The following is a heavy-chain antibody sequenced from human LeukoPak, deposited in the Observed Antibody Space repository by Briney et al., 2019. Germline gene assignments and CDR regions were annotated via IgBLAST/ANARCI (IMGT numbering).Heavy chain of an antibody. D-gene: IGHD2-15*01. V-gene: IGHV3-48*03. CDR2: ISNSGSNR. J-gene: IGHJ3*01. Sequence: PGRSLRLSCVASGFTFSSYEMNWVRQAPGKGLEWVSFISNSGSNRYYIASVKGRFTISRDNTKNALYLQMNSLRPEDTALYYCARELGVCSGGSCDAYDLWGQGTMVTVSS. CDR1: GFTFSSYE. CDR3: ARELGVCSGGSCDAYDL.